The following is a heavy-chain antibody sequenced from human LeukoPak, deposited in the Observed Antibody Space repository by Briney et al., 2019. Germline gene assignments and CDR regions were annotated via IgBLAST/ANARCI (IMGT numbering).Heavy chain of an antibody. CDR1: GFTFSSYW. V-gene: IGHV3-74*01. Sequence: GGSLRLSCAASGFTFSSYWMHWLRQAPAKGLVGVSRINRDGSNTSYADSVKGRFTISRDNAKNTLYLQMNSLRAEDTAVYYCARERDCSSSSCYSWWFDPWGQGTLVTVSS. CDR2: INRDGSNT. CDR3: ARERDCSSSSCYSWWFDP. D-gene: IGHD2-2*01. J-gene: IGHJ5*02.